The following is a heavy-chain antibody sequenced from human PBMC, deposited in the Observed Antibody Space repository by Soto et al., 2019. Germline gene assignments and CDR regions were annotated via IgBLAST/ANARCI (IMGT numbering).Heavy chain of an antibody. CDR3: AKDFRDDDVLEYYGMDV. J-gene: IGHJ6*02. Sequence: GGSLRLSCAASGFTFSSYAMSWVRQAPGKGLEWVSAISGSGGSTHYAASVKGRFTISRDNSKNTLYLQMNSLRAEDTAVYYCAKDFRDDDVLEYYGMDVWGQGTTVTVSS. CDR2: ISGSGGST. V-gene: IGHV3-23*01. CDR1: GFTFSSYA. D-gene: IGHD3-10*01.